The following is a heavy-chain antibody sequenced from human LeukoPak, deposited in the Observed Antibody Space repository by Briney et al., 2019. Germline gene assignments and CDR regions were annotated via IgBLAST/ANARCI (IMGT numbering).Heavy chain of an antibody. J-gene: IGHJ4*02. V-gene: IGHV1-18*01. CDR1: GYTFTSYG. CDR3: ARVLGTRIAVAGTGLDY. CDR2: ISAYNGNT. Sequence: ASVKVSCKASGYTFTSYGLSWVRQAPGQGLEWMGWISAYNGNTNYAQKRQGRVTMTTDTSTSTAYMQLRSLRSDDTAVYYCARVLGTRIAVAGTGLDYWGQGTLVTVSS. D-gene: IGHD6-19*01.